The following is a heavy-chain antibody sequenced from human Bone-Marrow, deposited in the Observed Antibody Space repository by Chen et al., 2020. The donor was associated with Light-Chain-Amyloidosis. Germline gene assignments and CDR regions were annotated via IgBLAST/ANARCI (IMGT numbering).Heavy chain of an antibody. V-gene: IGHV4-61*08. CDR3: VGQGYYSYSMDV. CDR2: IYYSGIA. J-gene: IGHJ6*02. CDR1: DGSITSGVYY. Sequence: QVQLQESGPRLVKPSQTLTLTCTVSDGSITSGVYYWNWIRQPPGKGLEWIGYIYYSGIANYNASLKSRVTISLDTSKNQFSLRLNSVTAADTAVYYCVGQGYYSYSMDVWGQGTTVIVSS.